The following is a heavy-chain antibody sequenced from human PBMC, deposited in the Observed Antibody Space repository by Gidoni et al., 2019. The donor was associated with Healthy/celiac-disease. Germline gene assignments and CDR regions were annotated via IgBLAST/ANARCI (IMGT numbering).Heavy chain of an antibody. CDR3: ARSIFSYYYDSSGYLLDY. CDR2: IYYSGSP. J-gene: IGHJ4*02. D-gene: IGHD3-22*01. CDR1: GGSISSGGYY. V-gene: IGHV4-31*02. Sequence: GGSISSGGYYWSWIRQHPGKGLEWIGYIYYSGSPYYNPSLKSRVTISVDTSKNQFSLKLSSVTAADTAVYYCARSIFSYYYDSSGYLLDYWGQGTLVTVSS.